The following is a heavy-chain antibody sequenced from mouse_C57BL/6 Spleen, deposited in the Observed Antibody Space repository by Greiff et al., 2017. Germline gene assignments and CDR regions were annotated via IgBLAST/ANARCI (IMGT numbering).Heavy chain of an antibody. CDR2: IHPNSGST. CDR3: ARVDYSNPDYYAMDY. Sequence: QVQLQQSGAELVKPGASVKLSCKASGYTFTSYWMHWVKQRPGQGLEWIGMIHPNSGSTNYNEKFKSKATLTVDKSSSTAYMQLSSLTSEDSAVYYCARVDYSNPDYYAMDYWGQGTSVTVSS. D-gene: IGHD2-5*01. CDR1: GYTFTSYW. J-gene: IGHJ4*01. V-gene: IGHV1-64*01.